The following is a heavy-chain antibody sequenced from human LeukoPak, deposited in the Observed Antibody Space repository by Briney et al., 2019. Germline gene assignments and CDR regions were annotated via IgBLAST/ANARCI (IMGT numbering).Heavy chain of an antibody. Sequence: SETLSLTCTVSGGSIGSFFWSWIRQPPGKALEWIGYIHYSGSTKYNPSLKSRVTISVDTSENQFSLTLNSVPAADTAVYYCARSRGGYGDYGSWFDPWGQGILVTVSS. D-gene: IGHD3-16*01. V-gene: IGHV4-59*01. CDR2: IHYSGST. CDR1: GGSIGSFF. CDR3: ARSRGGYGDYGSWFDP. J-gene: IGHJ5*02.